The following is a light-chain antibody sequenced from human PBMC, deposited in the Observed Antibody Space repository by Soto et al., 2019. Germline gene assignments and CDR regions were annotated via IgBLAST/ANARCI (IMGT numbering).Light chain of an antibody. CDR3: QQYYAYPLT. CDR2: AAS. Sequence: AIRMTQSPSSFSASTGDSVTITCRASQGISSYLAWYQEKPWTAPKFLISAASTLQSGVPSRFSGGGSGTDFTLTINGLQSEDFATYYCQQYYAYPLTFGQGTRLEI. CDR1: QGISSY. V-gene: IGKV1-8*01. J-gene: IGKJ5*01.